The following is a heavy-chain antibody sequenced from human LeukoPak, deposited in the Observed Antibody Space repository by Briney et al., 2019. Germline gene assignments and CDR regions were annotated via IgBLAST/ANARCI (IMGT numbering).Heavy chain of an antibody. CDR1: GGTFSSYA. V-gene: IGHV1-69*13. CDR2: ITPIFGTA. Sequence: GASVTVSCTASGGTFSSYAISWVRQAPGQGLEWMGGITPIFGTANYAQKFQGRVTITADESTSTAYMELSSLRSEDTAVYYCARAPPGTIMMTDYWGQGTLVTVSS. D-gene: IGHD3-16*01. J-gene: IGHJ4*02. CDR3: ARAPPGTIMMTDY.